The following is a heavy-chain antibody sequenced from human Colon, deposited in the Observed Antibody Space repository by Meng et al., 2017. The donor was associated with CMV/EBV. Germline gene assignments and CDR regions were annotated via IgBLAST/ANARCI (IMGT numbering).Heavy chain of an antibody. CDR1: GFTFSSYS. J-gene: IGHJ4*02. CDR3: AGVPVGATTPPVDY. CDR2: ISSSSSYI. V-gene: IGHV3-21*01. Sequence: GESLKISCAASGFTFSSYSMNWVRQAPGKGLEWVSSISSSSSYIYYADSVKGRFTISRDNAKNSLYLQMNSLRAEDTAVYYCAGVPVGATTPPVDYWGQGTLVTVSS. D-gene: IGHD1-26*01.